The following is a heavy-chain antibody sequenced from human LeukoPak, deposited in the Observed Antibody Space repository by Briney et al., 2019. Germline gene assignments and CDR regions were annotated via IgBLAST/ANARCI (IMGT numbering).Heavy chain of an antibody. CDR2: ISSSGSTI. Sequence: PGGSLRLSCAASGFTFSDYYMSWIRQAPGRGLEWVSYISSSGSTIYYADSVKGRFTISRDNSKNTLYLQMNSLRAEDTAVYYCAKLESGSYLDYWGQGTLVTVSS. D-gene: IGHD1-26*01. J-gene: IGHJ4*02. CDR1: GFTFSDYY. CDR3: AKLESGSYLDY. V-gene: IGHV3-11*04.